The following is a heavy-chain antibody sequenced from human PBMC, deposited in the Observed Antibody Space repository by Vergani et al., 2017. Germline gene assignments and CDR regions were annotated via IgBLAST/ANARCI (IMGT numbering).Heavy chain of an antibody. V-gene: IGHV2-5*01. CDR3: ALRHSGGRGRYFDL. CDR2: IYWNDDK. CDR1: GFYLSTSGVG. Sequence: ITLKESGPTLVKPTQTLTLICTFSGFYLSTSGVGVGWIRQPPGKALEWLALIYWNDDKRYTRSLKSRLTITKDTSKNPVDLTMTNMDAVDTATYYCALRHSGGRGRYFDLWGRGTLVTVSS. J-gene: IGHJ2*01. D-gene: IGHD2-15*01.